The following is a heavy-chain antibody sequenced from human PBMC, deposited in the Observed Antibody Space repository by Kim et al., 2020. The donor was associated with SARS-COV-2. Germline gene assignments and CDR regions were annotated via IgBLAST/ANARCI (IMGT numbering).Heavy chain of an antibody. CDR2: ISSSRTYI. Sequence: GGSLRLSCSASGFTFSTYSMNWVRQAPGKGLEWVSSISSSRTYIYTADSVKGRFSISRDNAKNSLYLQMNSLRAEDTAVYYCARDLRTRMTIVAGRHYYGXXVWGQGXTVTVSS. V-gene: IGHV3-21*01. CDR3: ARDLRTRMTIVAGRHYYGXXV. CDR1: GFTFSTYS. D-gene: IGHD2-21*01. J-gene: IGHJ6*02.